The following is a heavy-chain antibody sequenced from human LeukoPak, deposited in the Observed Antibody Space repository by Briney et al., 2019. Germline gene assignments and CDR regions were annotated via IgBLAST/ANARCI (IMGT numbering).Heavy chain of an antibody. J-gene: IGHJ5*02. V-gene: IGHV1-18*01. Sequence: ASVKVSCKASGYTFTSYGISWVRQAPGQGLEWMGWISAYNGNTNYAQKLQGRVTMTTDTSTSTACMELRSLRSDDTAVYYCARLSTVTHWFDPWGQGTLVTVSS. CDR1: GYTFTSYG. D-gene: IGHD4-17*01. CDR3: ARLSTVTHWFDP. CDR2: ISAYNGNT.